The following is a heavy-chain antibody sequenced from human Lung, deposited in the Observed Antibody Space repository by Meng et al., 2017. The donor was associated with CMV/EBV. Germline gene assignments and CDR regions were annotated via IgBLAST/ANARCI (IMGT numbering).Heavy chain of an antibody. CDR3: ARGEIVRKGVDY. Sequence: SXTLSLXCAVYGGSFSGYYWSWIRQPPGKGLEWIGEINHSGSTNYNPSLKSRVTISVDTSKNRFSLKLSSVTAADTAVYYCARGEIVRKGVDYWGQGTLVTVSS. CDR1: GGSFSGYY. V-gene: IGHV4-34*01. D-gene: IGHD3-16*02. J-gene: IGHJ4*02. CDR2: INHSGST.